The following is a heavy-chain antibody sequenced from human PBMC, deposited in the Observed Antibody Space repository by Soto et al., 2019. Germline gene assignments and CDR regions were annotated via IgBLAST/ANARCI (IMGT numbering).Heavy chain of an antibody. D-gene: IGHD3-9*01. CDR3: ARDLRMLRYSPYGMDV. CDR2: IKRKTDGGKT. CDR1: GFTFSNAW. V-gene: IGHV3-15*07. J-gene: IGHJ6*02. Sequence: GGSLRLSCAASGFTFSNAWINWVRQAPGKGLEWVGRIKRKTDGGKTDFAAPVKGRFAISRDDSKNMVYLQMNSLKAEDTAVYYCARDLRMLRYSPYGMDVWGQGTTVTVSS.